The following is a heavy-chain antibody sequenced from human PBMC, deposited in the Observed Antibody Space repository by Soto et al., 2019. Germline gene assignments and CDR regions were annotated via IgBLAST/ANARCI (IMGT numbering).Heavy chain of an antibody. V-gene: IGHV4-59*01. CDR1: GASMNNYY. J-gene: IGHJ4*02. Sequence: SETLSRTXTVSGASMNNYYGSWIRQPPGKGLEYIGYIFYSGSADYNPSLRSRVTMSVDTSNNQFSLKLRSVTAADTAVYYCARSGHSFGGVIWGQGILVTVSS. D-gene: IGHD3-16*01. CDR3: ARSGHSFGGVI. CDR2: IFYSGSA.